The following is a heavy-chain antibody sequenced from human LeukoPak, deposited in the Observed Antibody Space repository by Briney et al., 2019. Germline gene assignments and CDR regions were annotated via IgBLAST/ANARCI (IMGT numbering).Heavy chain of an antibody. CDR3: ARLDGAWGYFDY. Sequence: SETLSLTCTVSGGSISGDAYYWGWIRQPPKKGLEWIGTIYHSGSTYLNPSLRSRLTISVDTSKNQFSLNLSSVTAADTAVYYCARLDGAWGYFDYWGQGTLVTVSS. CDR2: IYHSGST. CDR1: GGSISGDAYY. D-gene: IGHD3-16*01. V-gene: IGHV4-39*01. J-gene: IGHJ4*02.